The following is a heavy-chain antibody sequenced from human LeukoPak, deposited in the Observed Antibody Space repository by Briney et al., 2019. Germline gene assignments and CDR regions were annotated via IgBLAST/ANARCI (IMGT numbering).Heavy chain of an antibody. J-gene: IGHJ4*02. CDR2: IWYDGSNE. CDR1: RFTFSRYG. V-gene: IGHV3-33*01. D-gene: IGHD1-26*01. Sequence: PGRSLRLSCAASRFTFSRYGMHWVRQAPGKGLEWVAVIWYDGSNEYYADSVKGRFTIFRDNSKNTLHLQMNSLRAEDTAVYYCARPLVGDALDYWGQGTLVTVSS. CDR3: ARPLVGDALDY.